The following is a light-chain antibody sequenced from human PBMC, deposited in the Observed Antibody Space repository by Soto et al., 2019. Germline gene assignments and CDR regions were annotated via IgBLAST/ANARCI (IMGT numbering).Light chain of an antibody. Sequence: EIGLTQSPGPLSLSPGERATLSCRASQSVNSNYLAWYQHKPGQAPRLLIYGASTRATGILDRFSGSGSGTDFTITISRLEPEDFAVYSGQQYATSPPRYIFGQGTKLESK. V-gene: IGKV3-20*01. CDR1: QSVNSNY. CDR3: QQYATSPPRYI. CDR2: GAS. J-gene: IGKJ2*01.